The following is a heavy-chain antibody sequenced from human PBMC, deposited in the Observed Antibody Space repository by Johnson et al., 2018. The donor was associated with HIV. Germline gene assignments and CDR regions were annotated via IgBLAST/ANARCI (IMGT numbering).Heavy chain of an antibody. J-gene: IGHJ3*02. V-gene: IGHV3-30*04. CDR3: ARDMRQAASDTEDCDI. D-gene: IGHD6-13*01. Sequence: QVQLVESGGGVVQPGRSLRLPCAASGFTFSSYAMHWVRQAPGKGLEWVAVISYDGSNKYYADSVQGRFTISRDNSKNTLYLQMNSLRAEDTAGYYWARDMRQAASDTEDCDIWGQGTMVTVSS. CDR2: ISYDGSNK. CDR1: GFTFSSYA.